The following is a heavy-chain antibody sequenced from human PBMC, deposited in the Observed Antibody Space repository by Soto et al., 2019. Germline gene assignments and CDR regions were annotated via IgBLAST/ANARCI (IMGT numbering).Heavy chain of an antibody. CDR3: AASPSCWQNYHHGPWDV. Sequence: ASVKVSCKTSGFTFTSSAVEWVRQARGQRLEWIGWIVVGSDNTNYAQKFQDRVTITRDLSTHTIYMDLRSLKSEDTAAYYCAASPSCWQNYHHGPWDVGGQGTTVPVPS. CDR2: IVVGSDNT. D-gene: IGHD2-15*01. V-gene: IGHV1-58*01. J-gene: IGHJ6*02. CDR1: GFTFTSSA.